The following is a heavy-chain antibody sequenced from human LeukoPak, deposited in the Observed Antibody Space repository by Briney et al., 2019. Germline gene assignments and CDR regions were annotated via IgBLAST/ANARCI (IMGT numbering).Heavy chain of an antibody. D-gene: IGHD3-22*01. Sequence: PGGSLRLSCVASGFTFRSYGIHWVRQAPGKGLEWLAFIWYDEITKNYADSVKGRFTISRDNSKSTLYVQMNSLRAEDTAFYYCAKDTVYYDNSSYPCWGQGTLVAVSS. V-gene: IGHV3-30*02. CDR3: AKDTVYYDNSSYPC. CDR2: IWYDEITK. CDR1: GFTFRSYG. J-gene: IGHJ4*02.